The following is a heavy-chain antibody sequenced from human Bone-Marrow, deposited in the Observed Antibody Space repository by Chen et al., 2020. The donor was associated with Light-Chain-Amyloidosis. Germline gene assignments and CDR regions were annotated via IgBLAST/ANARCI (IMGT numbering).Heavy chain of an antibody. CDR2: IYPDDSDA. CDR1: GYTFPNYW. CDR3: ARRRDGYNFDY. D-gene: IGHD5-12*01. Sequence: EVXXPXXSLKISCKGSGYTFPNYWIGWVRQMPGKGLELMGVIYPDDSDARYSPSFEGQVTISADKSITTAXXXXXXXXASDTAMYYCARRRDGYNFDYWGQGTLVTVSS. J-gene: IGHJ4*02. V-gene: IGHV5-51*01.